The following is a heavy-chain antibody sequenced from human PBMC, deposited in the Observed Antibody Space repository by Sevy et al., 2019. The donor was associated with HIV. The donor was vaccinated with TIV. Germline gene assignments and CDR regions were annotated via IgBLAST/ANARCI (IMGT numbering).Heavy chain of an antibody. CDR1: GFTFSSYS. Sequence: GGSLRLSCAASGFTFSSYSMNCVRQAPGKGLEWVSSISSSSSYIYYADSVKGRFTISRDNAKNSLYLQMNSLRAEDTAEYHCARGRKDSSGDRTNRTPFDIWGQGTMVTVSS. D-gene: IGHD3-22*01. CDR2: ISSSSSYI. V-gene: IGHV3-21*03. CDR3: ARGRKDSSGDRTNRTPFDI. J-gene: IGHJ3*02.